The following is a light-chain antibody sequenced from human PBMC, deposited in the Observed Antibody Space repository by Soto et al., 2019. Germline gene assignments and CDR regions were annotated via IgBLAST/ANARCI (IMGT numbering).Light chain of an antibody. CDR3: AAWDDSLKRVV. CDR1: SSSIGRKT. CDR2: NNN. J-gene: IGLJ2*01. V-gene: IGLV1-44*01. Sequence: QSVLTQPPSASGTPGQRVTISCSGSSSSIGRKTVNWYQQLPGTAPKLLMYNNNERPSGVPDRISGFKSGTSASLAISGLQTEDEADYYCAAWDDSLKRVVFGGGTKLTVL.